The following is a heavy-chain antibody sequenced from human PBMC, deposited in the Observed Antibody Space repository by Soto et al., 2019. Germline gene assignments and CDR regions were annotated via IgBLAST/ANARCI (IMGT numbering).Heavy chain of an antibody. V-gene: IGHV4-39*01. CDR3: ASFYSSGFYYKAY. Sequence: SETQSLTYTVSGGSIRTNSDSWGWIRQPPGKGLEWIGSFYYSGSTYYKSSLKSGVTISVDTSKNQFALQMSSVTAADTAVYYCASFYSSGFYYKAYWGQGTLVTVSS. D-gene: IGHD3-22*01. J-gene: IGHJ4*02. CDR1: GGSIRTNSDS. CDR2: FYYSGST.